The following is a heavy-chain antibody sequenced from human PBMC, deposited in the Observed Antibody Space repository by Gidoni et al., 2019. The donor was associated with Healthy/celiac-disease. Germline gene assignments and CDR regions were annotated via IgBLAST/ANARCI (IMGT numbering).Heavy chain of an antibody. V-gene: IGHV1-69*01. CDR2: IIPIVGTA. D-gene: IGHD2-15*01. CDR3: ARPVVVAANYYYGMDV. Sequence: QVQLVQSGAEVKKPGSSVKVSCKASGGTFTSYAISWVRQAPGQGLEWMGGIIPIVGTANYAQKFQGRVTITADESTSTAYMELSSLRSEDTAVYYCARPVVVAANYYYGMDVWGQGTTVTVSS. J-gene: IGHJ6*02. CDR1: GGTFTSYA.